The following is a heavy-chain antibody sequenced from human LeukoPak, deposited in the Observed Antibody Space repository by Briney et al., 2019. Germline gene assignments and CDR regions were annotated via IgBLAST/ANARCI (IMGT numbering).Heavy chain of an antibody. Sequence: GASVKVSCKASGYTFTNYGISWVRQAPGQGLEWMGWINGYNGKTNYAQRLQGRVTMTTDTSTSTAYMELRSLRSDDTAVYYCARVHNEGSHYVYWGQGTLVTVSS. V-gene: IGHV1-18*01. D-gene: IGHD1-26*01. CDR3: ARVHNEGSHYVY. J-gene: IGHJ4*02. CDR2: INGYNGKT. CDR1: GYTFTNYG.